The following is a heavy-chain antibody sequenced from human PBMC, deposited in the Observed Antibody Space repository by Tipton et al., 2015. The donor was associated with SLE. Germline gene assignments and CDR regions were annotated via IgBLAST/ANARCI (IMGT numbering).Heavy chain of an antibody. J-gene: IGHJ2*01. CDR3: ARTRGGWATHPDL. Sequence: GSLRLSCAASGFTFSSYGMAWVRQAPGKGLEWVSLIYSGGSTFYADSVRGRFTISRDNSKNIVHLDVYSLRREDTAIYYCARTRGGWATHPDLWGRGTLVTVSS. CDR1: GFTFSSYG. V-gene: IGHV3-23*03. D-gene: IGHD5-24*01. CDR2: IYSGGST.